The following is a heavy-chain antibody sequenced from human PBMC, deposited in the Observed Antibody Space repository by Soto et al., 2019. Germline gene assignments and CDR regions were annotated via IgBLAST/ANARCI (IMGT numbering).Heavy chain of an antibody. D-gene: IGHD2-2*03. CDR1: GYTFTDYY. V-gene: IGHV1-2*02. CDR2: INPISGGT. Sequence: ASVKVSCKASGYTFTDYYIHWVRQAPGQGLEWMPWINPISGGTNYAQKFQGRVTMTRDTSITTTYMELSRLTSDDTAVYYCARDSVGYCSRTRCYGQGYFDYWGQGALVTVSS. CDR3: ARDSVGYCSRTRCYGQGYFDY. J-gene: IGHJ4*02.